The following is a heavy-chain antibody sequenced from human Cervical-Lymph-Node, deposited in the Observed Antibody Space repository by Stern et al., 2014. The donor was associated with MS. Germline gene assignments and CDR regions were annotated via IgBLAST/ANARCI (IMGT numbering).Heavy chain of an antibody. V-gene: IGHV1-69*09. CDR1: GGTFSSYA. Sequence: QLVQSGAEVKKPGSSVKVSCKASGGTFSSYAISWVRQAPGQGLEWMGRIIPILGIANYAQKFQGRVTITADKSTSTAYMELSSLRSEDTAVYYCARPTGNYYYYGMDVWGQGTTVTVSS. CDR2: IIPILGIA. CDR3: ARPTGNYYYYGMDV. J-gene: IGHJ6*02.